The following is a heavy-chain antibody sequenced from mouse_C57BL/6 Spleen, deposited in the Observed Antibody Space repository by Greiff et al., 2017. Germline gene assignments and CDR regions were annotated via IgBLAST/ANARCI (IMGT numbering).Heavy chain of an antibody. J-gene: IGHJ2*01. CDR2: SSNKANNDTT. V-gene: IGHV7-1*01. CDR3: ARDSSGYFDY. Sequence: EVQVVEPGAGLVQPGRSLRLSCATSGFTFSDFYMEWVRQAPGKGLEWIAASSNKANNDTTKYSASVKGRFIVSRDTSQSILYLQKNALEAEDTGICYCARDSSGYFDYWGQGTTLTVSS. CDR1: GFTFSDFY. D-gene: IGHD6-1*01.